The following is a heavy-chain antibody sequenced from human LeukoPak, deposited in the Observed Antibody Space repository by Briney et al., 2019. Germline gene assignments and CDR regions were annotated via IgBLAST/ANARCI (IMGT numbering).Heavy chain of an antibody. J-gene: IGHJ6*03. CDR1: GFTFSNYA. V-gene: IGHV3-30*04. D-gene: IGHD6-19*01. Sequence: PGRSLRLSCAASGFTFSNYAMHWVRQAPGQGLEWVALISYDGSNKYYADSVKGRFTISRDNSKNTLYLQMNSLRAEDTAVYYGARDGVAVAGYYYYMDVWGKGTTVTVSS. CDR3: ARDGVAVAGYYYYMDV. CDR2: ISYDGSNK.